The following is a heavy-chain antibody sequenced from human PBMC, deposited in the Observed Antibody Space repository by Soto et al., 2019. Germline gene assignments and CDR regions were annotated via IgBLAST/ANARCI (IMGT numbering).Heavy chain of an antibody. CDR2: ISGSGGST. V-gene: IGHV3-23*01. CDR3: AHWWSGSYYMDG. J-gene: IGHJ6*03. Sequence: EVQLLESGGGLVQPGGSLRLSCAASGFTFSSYAMSWVRQAPGKGLEGVSAISGSGGSTYYADSVKGRFTISRDNSKNTLYLQMNSLRAEDTAVYYCAHWWSGSYYMDGWGKGTTGTVSS. CDR1: GFTFSSYA. D-gene: IGHD3-3*01.